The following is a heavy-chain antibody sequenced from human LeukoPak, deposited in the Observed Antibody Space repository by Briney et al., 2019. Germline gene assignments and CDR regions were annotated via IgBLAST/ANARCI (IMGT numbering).Heavy chain of an antibody. CDR2: INPNNGDT. J-gene: IGHJ4*02. CDR1: GYTFTGYY. CDR3: ARDQIAAPDHFDY. Sequence: ASVKVSCKSSGYTFTGYYMHWVRQAPGQGLEWMGWINPNNGDTKFAQNFQGRVTLTRDMSITTAYMEINRLRSDDTAVYYCARDQIAAPDHFDYWGQGTGVIVST. V-gene: IGHV1-2*02. D-gene: IGHD6-6*01.